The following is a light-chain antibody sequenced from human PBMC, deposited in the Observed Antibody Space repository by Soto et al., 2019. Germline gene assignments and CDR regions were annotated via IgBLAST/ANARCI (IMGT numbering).Light chain of an antibody. V-gene: IGLV1-44*01. J-gene: IGLJ3*02. CDR3: TVWDDSLNGVV. CDR2: LND. CDR1: SSNIGGNS. Sequence: QSVMTQPPSVSAAPGQKVTISCSGSSSNIGGNSVSWYQQFPGTAPKVLIYLNDQRPSGVPDRFSGSKSGTSASLAISGLQSEDEADYYCTVWDDSLNGVVFGGGTKLTVL.